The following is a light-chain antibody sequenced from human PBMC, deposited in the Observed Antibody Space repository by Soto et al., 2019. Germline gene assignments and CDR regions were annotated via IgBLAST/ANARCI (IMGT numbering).Light chain of an antibody. Sequence: QSALTQPASVSGSHGQSITISCSETISDVGSSALVSWVQQHPGKVPKLMIYEGSQRPSGVSSRFSGSQSGNTSSLTNSGLQAEDEADYYCCSYAGSSTYCVFGGGPTVTVL. CDR2: EGS. CDR3: CSYAGSSTYCV. J-gene: IGLJ3*02. CDR1: ISDVGSSAL. V-gene: IGLV2-23*01.